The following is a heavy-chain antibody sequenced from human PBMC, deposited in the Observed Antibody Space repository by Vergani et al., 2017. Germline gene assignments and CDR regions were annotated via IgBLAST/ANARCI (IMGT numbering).Heavy chain of an antibody. CDR3: AREDIVVVPAAITYYYYGMDV. Sequence: QVQLVQSGAEVKKPGASVKVFCKASGYTFTSYGISWVRQAPGQGLEWMGWISAYNGNTNYAQKLQGRVTMTTDTSTSTAYMELRRLRSDDTAVYYCAREDIVVVPAAITYYYYGMDVWGQGTTVTVS. CDR2: ISAYNGNT. V-gene: IGHV1-18*04. J-gene: IGHJ6*02. D-gene: IGHD2-2*01. CDR1: GYTFTSYG.